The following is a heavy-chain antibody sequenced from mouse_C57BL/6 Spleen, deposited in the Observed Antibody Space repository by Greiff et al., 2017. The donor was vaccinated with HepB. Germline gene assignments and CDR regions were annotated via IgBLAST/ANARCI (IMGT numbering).Heavy chain of an antibody. CDR2: INPNNGGT. D-gene: IGHD1-3*01. V-gene: IGHV1-26*01. Sequence: EVQLQQSGPELVKPGASVKISCKASGYTFTDYYMNWVKQSHGKSLEWIGDINPNNGGTSYNQKFKGKATLTVDKSSSTAYMELRSLTSEDSAVYYCASLPFNSYCDYWGQGTTLTVSS. J-gene: IGHJ2*01. CDR3: ASLPFNSYCDY. CDR1: GYTFTDYY.